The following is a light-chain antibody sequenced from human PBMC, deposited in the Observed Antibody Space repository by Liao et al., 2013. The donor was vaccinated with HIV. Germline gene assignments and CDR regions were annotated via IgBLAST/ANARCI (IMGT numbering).Light chain of an antibody. Sequence: SYELAQPPSVSVSPGQTASITCSGDNLGDKYACWYQQKPGQSPVLVIYQDRKRPSGIPERFSGSNSGNTATLTISGTQAMDEADYYCQVWDSGSNSYVFGTGTKVTVL. CDR1: NLGDKY. CDR2: QDR. J-gene: IGLJ1*01. CDR3: QVWDSGSNSYV. V-gene: IGLV3-1*01.